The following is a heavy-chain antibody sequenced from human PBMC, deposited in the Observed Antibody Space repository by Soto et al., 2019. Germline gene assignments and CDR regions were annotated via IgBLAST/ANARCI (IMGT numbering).Heavy chain of an antibody. V-gene: IGHV1-69*06. Sequence: GASVKVSCKASGYTFTSYGISWVRQAPGQGLEWMGGIIPIFGTANYAQKFQGRVTMTEDTSTDTAYMELSSLRSEDTAVYYCATGPTHCSSTSYPDAFDIWGQGTMVTVSS. CDR3: ATGPTHCSSTSYPDAFDI. CDR2: IIPIFGTA. CDR1: GYTFTSYG. J-gene: IGHJ3*02. D-gene: IGHD2-2*01.